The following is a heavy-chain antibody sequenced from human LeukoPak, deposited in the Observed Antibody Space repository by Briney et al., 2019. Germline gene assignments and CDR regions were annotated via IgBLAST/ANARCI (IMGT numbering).Heavy chain of an antibody. CDR3: ARSGGVYGDSYYYYYYMDV. CDR1: GYTFTSYG. J-gene: IGHJ6*03. D-gene: IGHD4-17*01. V-gene: IGHV1-18*01. CDR2: ISAYNGNT. Sequence: ASVKVSCKASGYTFTSYGISWVRQAPGQGLEWMGWISAYNGNTNYAQKLQGRVTMTTDTSTSTAYMELRSLRSDDTAVYYCARSGGVYGDSYYYYYYMDVWGKGTTVTISS.